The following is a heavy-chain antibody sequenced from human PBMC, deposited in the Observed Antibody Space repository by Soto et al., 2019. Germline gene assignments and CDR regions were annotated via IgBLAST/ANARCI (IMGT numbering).Heavy chain of an antibody. V-gene: IGHV3-74*01. CDR3: AIRASYYDSSGYFDY. CDR2: INSDGSST. J-gene: IGHJ4*01. Sequence: EVQLVESGGGLVQPGGSLRLSCAASGFTFGSYWMHWVRQAPGKGLVWVSRINSDGSSTSYADSVKGRFTISRDNAKNTLYLQMNSLRAEDTAVYYCAIRASYYDSSGYFDYWGHGTLVTVSS. CDR1: GFTFGSYW. D-gene: IGHD3-22*01.